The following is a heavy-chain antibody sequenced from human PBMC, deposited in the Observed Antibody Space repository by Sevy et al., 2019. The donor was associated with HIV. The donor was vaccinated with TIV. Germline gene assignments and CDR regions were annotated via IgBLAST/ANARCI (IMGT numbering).Heavy chain of an antibody. D-gene: IGHD6-13*01. Sequence: GGSLRLSCAASGFTFSSYFMTWVRQAPGKGLEWVSTISGSGGSTYYADSVKGRFTISRDNSKNTLSLQMNSLRAEDTALYYCATQQQLVLFDAFDIWGQGTMVTVSS. CDR3: ATQQQLVLFDAFDI. J-gene: IGHJ3*02. CDR1: GFTFSSYF. CDR2: ISGSGGST. V-gene: IGHV3-23*01.